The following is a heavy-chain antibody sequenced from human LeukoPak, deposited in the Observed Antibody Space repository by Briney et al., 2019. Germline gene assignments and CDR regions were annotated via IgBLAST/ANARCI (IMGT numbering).Heavy chain of an antibody. Sequence: GGSLRLSCAAFGFTFSSYSMNWVRQAPGKGLEWVSYISSSSSTIYYADSVKGRFTISRDNAKNSLYLQMNSLRDEDTAVYYCARAGVVGVRDAFDIWGQGTMVTVSS. J-gene: IGHJ3*02. D-gene: IGHD1-26*01. CDR3: ARAGVVGVRDAFDI. CDR1: GFTFSSYS. V-gene: IGHV3-48*02. CDR2: ISSSSSTI.